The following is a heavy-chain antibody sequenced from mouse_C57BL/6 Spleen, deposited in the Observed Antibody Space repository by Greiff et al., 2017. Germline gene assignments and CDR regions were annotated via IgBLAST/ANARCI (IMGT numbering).Heavy chain of an antibody. D-gene: IGHD2-5*01. CDR1: GYTFTSYW. CDR2: IHPNSGST. V-gene: IGHV1-64*01. CDR3: ASSRYSNPFAY. J-gene: IGHJ3*01. Sequence: QVQLQQPGAELVQPGASVKLSCNASGYTFTSYWLHWVKQRPGKGLEWIGMIHPNSGSTNYNESFKSQATLTVDKSSITAYMQLSGLTAEDSAVYDCASSRYSNPFAYWGQGTLVTVSA.